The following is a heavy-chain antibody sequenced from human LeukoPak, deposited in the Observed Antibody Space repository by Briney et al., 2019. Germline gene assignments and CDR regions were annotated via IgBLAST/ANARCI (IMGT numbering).Heavy chain of an antibody. V-gene: IGHV3-23*01. CDR2: ISGSGGST. CDR1: GFTFSSYA. J-gene: IGHJ2*01. D-gene: IGHD6-13*01. Sequence: PGGSLRLSCAASGFTFSSYAMSWVRQAPGKGLEWVSAISGSGGSTYYADSVKGRFTISRDNSKNTLYVQMNSLRAEDTAVYYCANPARIAAAGYWYFDLWGRGTLVTVSS. CDR3: ANPARIAAAGYWYFDL.